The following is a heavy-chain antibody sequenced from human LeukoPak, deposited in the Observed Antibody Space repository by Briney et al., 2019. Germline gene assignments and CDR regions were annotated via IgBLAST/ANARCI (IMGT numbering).Heavy chain of an antibody. V-gene: IGHV3-23*01. D-gene: IGHD2-15*01. CDR2: ISGGGDRV. CDR1: GFTFSSYA. Sequence: GGSLRLSCAVSGFTFSSYAMIWVRQAPGKGLQWVSGISGGGDRVYYADSVKGRFTISRDNSKNTLYLQVKNLRAEDTAVYYCAKGLHSAGSCDSSLDSWGQGTLVTVTS. CDR3: AKGLHSAGSCDSSLDS. J-gene: IGHJ4*02.